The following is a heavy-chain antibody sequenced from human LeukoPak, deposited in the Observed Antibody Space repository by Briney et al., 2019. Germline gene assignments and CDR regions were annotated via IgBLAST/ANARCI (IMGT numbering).Heavy chain of an antibody. V-gene: IGHV1-18*01. CDR2: ISAYNGNT. CDR1: GYTFTSYG. CDR3: ARWYYGSGSLGGGNWFDP. D-gene: IGHD3-10*01. Sequence: GASVTVSCTASGYTFTSYGISWVRQAPGQGLEWMGWISAYNGNTNYAQKLLGRVTMTTDTSTSTAYMELRSLRSDDTAVYYCARWYYGSGSLGGGNWFDPWGQGTLVTVSS. J-gene: IGHJ5*02.